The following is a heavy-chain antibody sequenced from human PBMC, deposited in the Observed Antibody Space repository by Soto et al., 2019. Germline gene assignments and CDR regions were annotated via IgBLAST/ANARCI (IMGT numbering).Heavy chain of an antibody. CDR2: INHSGST. V-gene: IGHV4-34*01. CDR3: ARGDPGIAVAGTRYYFDY. D-gene: IGHD6-19*01. Sequence: QVQLQQWGAGLLKPSETLSLTCAVYGGSFSGYYWSWIRQPPGKGLECIGEINHSGSTNYNPSLKSRVTISVDTSKNQFSLKLSSVTAADTAVYYCARGDPGIAVAGTRYYFDYWGQGTLVTVSS. CDR1: GGSFSGYY. J-gene: IGHJ4*02.